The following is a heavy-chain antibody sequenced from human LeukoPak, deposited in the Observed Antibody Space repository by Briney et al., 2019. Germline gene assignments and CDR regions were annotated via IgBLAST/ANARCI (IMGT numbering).Heavy chain of an antibody. J-gene: IGHJ4*02. CDR1: GFTFNTYW. CDR2: IREDGSEI. V-gene: IGHV3-7*01. Sequence: GGSLRLSCVGSGFTFNTYWMNWVRQAPGKGLEWVANIREDGSEIYYLDPVKGRFTIFRDNAKNSLYLQMNGLRAEDTAVYYCARHWAHLDYWGQGTLVTASS. D-gene: IGHD7-27*01. CDR3: ARHWAHLDY.